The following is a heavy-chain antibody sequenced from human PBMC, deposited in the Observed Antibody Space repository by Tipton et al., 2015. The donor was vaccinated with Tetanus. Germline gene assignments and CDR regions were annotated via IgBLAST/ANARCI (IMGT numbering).Heavy chain of an antibody. CDR2: ISGSGGST. Sequence: TASGFTFSSYAMSWVRQAPGKGLEWVSAISGSGGSTYYADSVKGRFTISRDNSKNTLCLQMNSLRAEDTAVYYCAKDLQYSSSPAFDYWGQGTLVTVSS. CDR1: GFTFSSYA. CDR3: AKDLQYSSSPAFDY. J-gene: IGHJ4*02. V-gene: IGHV3-23*01. D-gene: IGHD6-6*01.